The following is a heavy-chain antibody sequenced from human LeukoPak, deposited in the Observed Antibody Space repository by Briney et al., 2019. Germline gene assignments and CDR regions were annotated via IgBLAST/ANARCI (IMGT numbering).Heavy chain of an antibody. CDR3: ATHSGGYSPPRIDYYFDY. V-gene: IGHV3-15*01. CDR1: GFTVSKAW. D-gene: IGHD1-26*01. CDR2: IKSKTDGGTT. Sequence: PGGSLRLSCAASGFTVSKAWMSWVRQAPGKGLEWVGRIKSKTDGGTTDYAAPVKGRFTISRDDSKNTLYLQMNSLKTEDTAVYYCATHSGGYSPPRIDYYFDYWGQGTLVTASS. J-gene: IGHJ4*02.